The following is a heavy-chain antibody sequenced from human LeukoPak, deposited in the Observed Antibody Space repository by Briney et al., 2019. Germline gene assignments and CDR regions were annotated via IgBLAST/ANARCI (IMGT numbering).Heavy chain of an antibody. CDR2: INTNTGNP. J-gene: IGHJ4*02. CDR1: GYTFTSHA. V-gene: IGHV7-4-1*02. CDR3: ARNYKQWLGWYYFDF. D-gene: IGHD6-19*01. Sequence: ASVEVSCKASGYTFTSHAMNWVRRAPGQGLEWMGWINTNTGNPTYAQGFTGRFVFSLDTSVSTAYLQISSLEAEDTAVYYCARNYKQWLGWYYFDFWGQGTLVTVSS.